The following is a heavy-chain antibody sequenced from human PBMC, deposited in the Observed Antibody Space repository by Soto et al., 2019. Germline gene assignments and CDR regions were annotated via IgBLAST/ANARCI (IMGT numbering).Heavy chain of an antibody. J-gene: IGHJ6*02. D-gene: IGHD5-12*01. CDR2: ISYDGSNK. CDR3: AKETGDIVATMGYYYYGMDV. V-gene: IGHV3-30*18. Sequence: RGSLRLSCAASGFTFSSYGMHWVRQAPGKGLEWVAVISYDGSNKYYADSVKGRFTISRDNSKNTLYLQMNSLRAEDTAVYYCAKETGDIVATMGYYYYGMDVWGQGTTVTVSS. CDR1: GFTFSSYG.